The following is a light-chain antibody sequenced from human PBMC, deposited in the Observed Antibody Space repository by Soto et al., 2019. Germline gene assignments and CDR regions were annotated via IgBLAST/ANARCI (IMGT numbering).Light chain of an antibody. CDR3: QQLNGYPYT. Sequence: DIQLTQSPSFLSASVGDRVTITCRASQGISSYLAWYQQKPGKAPKLLIYAASTLQSGVPSRFSSSGSGTEFTLTISSLQPEDFATYYCQQLNGYPYTFGQGTKLEIK. V-gene: IGKV1-9*01. J-gene: IGKJ2*01. CDR2: AAS. CDR1: QGISSY.